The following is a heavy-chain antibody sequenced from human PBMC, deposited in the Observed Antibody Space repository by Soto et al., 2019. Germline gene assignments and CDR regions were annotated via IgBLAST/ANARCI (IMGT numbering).Heavy chain of an antibody. Sequence: WTWIRQPPGKGPQYIGETSYSGSTSYNPSLKGRVTMSVDTSKNEFSLKLTSVTAADTAVYYCARGQRPYVSGPYSPWFDPWGQGILVTVSS. CDR2: TSYSGST. CDR3: ARGQRPYVSGPYSPWFDP. J-gene: IGHJ5*02. V-gene: IGHV4-59*01. D-gene: IGHD3-10*01.